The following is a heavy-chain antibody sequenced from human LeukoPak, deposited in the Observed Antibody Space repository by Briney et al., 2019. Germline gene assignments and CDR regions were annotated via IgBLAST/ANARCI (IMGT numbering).Heavy chain of an antibody. Sequence: EASVKVSCKASGGTFSSYAISWVRQAPGQGLERMGRIIPIFGTANCAQKFQGRVTITTDESTSTAYMELSSLRSEDTAVYYCATSLLVGYFDLWGRGTLVTVSS. V-gene: IGHV1-69*05. J-gene: IGHJ2*01. CDR3: ATSLLVGYFDL. CDR2: IIPIFGTA. CDR1: GGTFSSYA. D-gene: IGHD2-21*01.